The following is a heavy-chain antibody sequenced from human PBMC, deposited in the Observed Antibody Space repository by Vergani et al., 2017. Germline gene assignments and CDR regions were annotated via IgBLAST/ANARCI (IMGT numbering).Heavy chain of an antibody. D-gene: IGHD6-13*01. V-gene: IGHV3-21*01. CDR1: GFTFSSYS. CDR2: ISSSSSYI. CDR3: ARERGSSWYWNAFDI. Sequence: EVQLVESGGGLVKPGGSLRLSCAASGFTFSSYSMNWVRQAPGKGREWVSSISSSSSYIYYADSVKGRFTISRDNAKNSLYLQMNSLRAEDTAVYYCARERGSSWYWNAFDIWGQGTMVTVYS. J-gene: IGHJ3*02.